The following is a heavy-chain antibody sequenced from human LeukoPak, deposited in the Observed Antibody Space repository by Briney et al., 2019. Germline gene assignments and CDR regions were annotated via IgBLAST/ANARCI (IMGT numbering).Heavy chain of an antibody. J-gene: IGHJ4*02. CDR1: GFTFDDYA. D-gene: IGHD3-22*01. Sequence: PGRSLRLSCAASGFTFDDYAMHWVRQAPGKGLEWVSGISWNSGSIGYADSVKGRFTISRDNAKNSLYLQMNSLRAEDTALYYCAKAGWGTYYYDSSGYVGFDYWGQGTLVTVSS. CDR3: AKAGWGTYYYDSSGYVGFDY. V-gene: IGHV3-9*01. CDR2: ISWNSGSI.